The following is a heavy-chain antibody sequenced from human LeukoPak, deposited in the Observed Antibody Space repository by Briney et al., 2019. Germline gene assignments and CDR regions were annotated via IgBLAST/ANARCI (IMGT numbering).Heavy chain of an antibody. Sequence: SETLSLTCTVSGGSISSYYWSWIRQPPAKGREGMGYIYYSGSTNYNPSLKSRVTISVDTSKNQFSLKLGSVTAADTAVYYCAGGRRGSGSSNFDYWGQGTLVTVSS. V-gene: IGHV4-59*01. J-gene: IGHJ4*02. D-gene: IGHD3-10*01. CDR3: AGGRRGSGSSNFDY. CDR1: GGSISSYY. CDR2: IYYSGST.